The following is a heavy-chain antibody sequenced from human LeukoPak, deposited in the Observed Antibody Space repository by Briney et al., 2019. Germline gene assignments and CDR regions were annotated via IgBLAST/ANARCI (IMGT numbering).Heavy chain of an antibody. V-gene: IGHV4-39*07. CDR2: IYYSGST. Sequence: PSETLSLTCTVSGGSMSSSSYYWGWIRQPPGKGLEWIGSIYYSGSTYYNPSLKSRVTISVDTSKNQFSLKLSTVTAADTAVYYCARRTRIAAGVYNIDFWGQGTLVTVSS. D-gene: IGHD6-25*01. CDR3: ARRTRIAAGVYNIDF. J-gene: IGHJ4*02. CDR1: GGSMSSSSYY.